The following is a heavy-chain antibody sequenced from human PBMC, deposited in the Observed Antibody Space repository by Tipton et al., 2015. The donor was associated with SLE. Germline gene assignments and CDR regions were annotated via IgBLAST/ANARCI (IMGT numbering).Heavy chain of an antibody. D-gene: IGHD6-13*01. CDR1: GGSFSGYY. CDR3: AGLYSSSWLPFGYYYYGMYV. CDR2: INHSGST. Sequence: TLSLTCAVYGGSFSGYYWSWIRQPPGKGLEWIGEINHSGSTNNNPSLKSRVTISVDTSKNQFSLKLSSVTAADTAVYYCAGLYSSSWLPFGYYYYGMYVWGQGTTVTVSS. V-gene: IGHV4-34*01. J-gene: IGHJ6*02.